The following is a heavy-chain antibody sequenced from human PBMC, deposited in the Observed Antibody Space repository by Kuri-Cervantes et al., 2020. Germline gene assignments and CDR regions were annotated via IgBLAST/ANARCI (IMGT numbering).Heavy chain of an antibody. D-gene: IGHD2-2*01. J-gene: IGHJ2*01. CDR3: ARVVRGRCSSTSCYVNWYFDL. CDR1: GYTFASYG. Sequence: ASVKVSCKASGYTFASYGISWVRQAPGQGLEWMGWISAYNGNTNYAQKFQGRVTITADESTSTAYMELSSLRSEVTAVYYCARVVRGRCSSTSCYVNWYFDLWGRGTLVTVSS. V-gene: IGHV1-18*01. CDR2: ISAYNGNT.